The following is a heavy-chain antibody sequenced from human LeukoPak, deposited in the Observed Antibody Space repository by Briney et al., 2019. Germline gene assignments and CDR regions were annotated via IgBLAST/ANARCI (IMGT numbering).Heavy chain of an antibody. Sequence: GASVKVSCKASGGTLSSYAISWVRQAPGQGLEWMGGIIPIFGTANYAQKFQGRVTITADKSTSTAYMELSRLRSDDTAVYYCARNIVVVTAIQGNLNWFDPWGQGTLVTVSS. J-gene: IGHJ5*02. D-gene: IGHD2-21*02. CDR2: IIPIFGTA. V-gene: IGHV1-69*06. CDR1: GGTLSSYA. CDR3: ARNIVVVTAIQGNLNWFDP.